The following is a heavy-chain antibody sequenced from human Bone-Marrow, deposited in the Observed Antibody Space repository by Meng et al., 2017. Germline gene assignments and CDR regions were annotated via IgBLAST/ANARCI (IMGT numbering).Heavy chain of an antibody. V-gene: IGHV3-21*01. D-gene: IGHD3-10*01. J-gene: IGHJ4*02. CDR3: ARSFYDRFSYYND. CDR2: ITSSSTSI. CDR1: GISFSSYH. Sequence: GESLKISCEASGISFSSYHMNWVRQAPGKGLEWVSSITSSSTSINNADSVKGRFTVSRDNAKNSLYLQMNSLRAEDTAVYYCARSFYDRFSYYNDWGQGKLVTVSS.